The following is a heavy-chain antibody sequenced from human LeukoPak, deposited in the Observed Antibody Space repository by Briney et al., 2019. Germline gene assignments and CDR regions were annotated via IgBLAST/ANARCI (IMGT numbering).Heavy chain of an antibody. D-gene: IGHD2-21*02. CDR3: ARYGGDSYYYYYMDV. CDR2: IKQDGSEK. J-gene: IGHJ6*03. Sequence: GGSLRLSCAASGFTFSSYWMSWVRQAPGKGLEWVADIKQDGSEKYYVDSVKGRFTISRDNAKNSLYLQMNSLRAEDTAVYYRARYGGDSYYYYYMDVWGKGTTVTVSS. CDR1: GFTFSSYW. V-gene: IGHV3-7*01.